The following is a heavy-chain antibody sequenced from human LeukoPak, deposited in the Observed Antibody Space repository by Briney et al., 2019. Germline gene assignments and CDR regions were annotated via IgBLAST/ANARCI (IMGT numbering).Heavy chain of an antibody. J-gene: IGHJ4*02. CDR1: GGSISSYY. CDR3: ARDSSGFGSLPGY. V-gene: IGHV4-39*07. D-gene: IGHD3-22*01. CDR2: MYYSGTP. Sequence: PSETLSLTCTVSGGSISSYYWIWIRQPPAKGQERIGSMYYSGTPYYNPSLKSRVTISLDTSKNQFSLKLSSVTAADTAVYYCARDSSGFGSLPGYWGQGTLVTVSS.